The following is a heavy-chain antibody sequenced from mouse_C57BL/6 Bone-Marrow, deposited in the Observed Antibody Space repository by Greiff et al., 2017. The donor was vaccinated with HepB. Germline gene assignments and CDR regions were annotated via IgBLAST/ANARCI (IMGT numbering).Heavy chain of an antibody. CDR2: IYPGSGST. Sequence: QVQLQQPGAELVKPGASVKMSCKASGYTFTSYWITWVKQRPGQGLEWIGDIYPGSGSTNYNEKFKSKATLTVDTSSSTAYMQLSSLTSGDSAVYYCARERYGSLYYFDYWGKGTTLTVSS. D-gene: IGHD2-10*02. V-gene: IGHV1-55*01. CDR3: ARERYGSLYYFDY. J-gene: IGHJ2*01. CDR1: GYTFTSYW.